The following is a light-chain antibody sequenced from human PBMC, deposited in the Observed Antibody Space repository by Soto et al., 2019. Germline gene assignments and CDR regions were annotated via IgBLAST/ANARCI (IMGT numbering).Light chain of an antibody. J-gene: IGLJ3*02. CDR1: SGHSSFI. V-gene: IGLV4-60*02. CDR3: ETWDNNAWV. CDR2: LEGSGSY. Sequence: QPVLTQSSSASASLGSSVTLTCTLSSGHSSFIIAWHQQYPGKAPRYLMELEGSGSYNKGSGVPDRFSGSSSGADRYLTISPLQFEHEADYYCETWDNNAWVFGGGTKLTVL.